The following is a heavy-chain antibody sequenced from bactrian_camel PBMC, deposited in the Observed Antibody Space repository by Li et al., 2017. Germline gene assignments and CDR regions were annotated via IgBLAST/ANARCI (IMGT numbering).Heavy chain of an antibody. CDR3: AVRGYCASGTYFADSELNH. Sequence: HVQLVESGGGSVKAGGSLRLSCTGFGYYNCLGWFRQQPGKEREGFATIGRRGTTRHADSVKGRFTISQDSGKNILYLQMRSLKPEDTAMYYCAVRGYCASGTYFADSELNHWGQGTQVTVS. CDR2: IGRRGTT. D-gene: IGHD3*01. V-gene: IGHV3S53*01. CDR1: GYYNC. J-gene: IGHJ4*01.